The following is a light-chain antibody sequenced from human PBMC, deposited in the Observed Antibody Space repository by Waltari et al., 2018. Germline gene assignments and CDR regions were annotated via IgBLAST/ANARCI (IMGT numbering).Light chain of an antibody. CDR1: QSINIW. V-gene: IGKV1-5*03. CDR3: QQYYTFSVT. Sequence: DIQMTQSPSTLSASVGDRVTITCRASQSINIWLALYQQKPGKAPKLLIDKASNLASGVPSRFSGSGSGTEFTLTINSLQPDDFATYYCQQYYTFSVTFGQGTRLEIK. CDR2: KAS. J-gene: IGKJ5*01.